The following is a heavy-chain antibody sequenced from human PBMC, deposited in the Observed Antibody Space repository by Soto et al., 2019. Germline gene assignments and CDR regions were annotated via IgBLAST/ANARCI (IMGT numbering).Heavy chain of an antibody. D-gene: IGHD3-16*01. Sequence: EVQLVESGGGLVQPGGSLRLSCAASGFTFSNYWMHWVRQAPGKGLVWVSRINPDGTTITYADSVKGRFTISRDNAQNTLYSPMNSLTAEDTAVYYCAIVAVGACLFDPCGQGTLVTVSS. CDR2: INPDGTTI. CDR3: AIVAVGACLFDP. V-gene: IGHV3-74*01. J-gene: IGHJ5*02. CDR1: GFTFSNYW.